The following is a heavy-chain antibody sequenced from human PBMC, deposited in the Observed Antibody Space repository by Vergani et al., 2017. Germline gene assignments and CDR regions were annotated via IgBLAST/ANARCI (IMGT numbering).Heavy chain of an antibody. CDR2: ISNDGSKK. V-gene: IGHV3-30*18. D-gene: IGHD1-1*01. J-gene: IGHJ6*03. CDR1: GFSFSSHA. CDR3: AKAGSVAAGSLQYNCYMDV. Sequence: QVQLAESGGGRVQPGRSLRLYCPASGFSFSSHAIHWVRQAPGKGLEWVAVISNDGSKKYYADSVKGRVTISRDNSKNTLDLQMNSLRTQDTAVYYCAKAGSVAAGSLQYNCYMDVWGKGTPVTVS.